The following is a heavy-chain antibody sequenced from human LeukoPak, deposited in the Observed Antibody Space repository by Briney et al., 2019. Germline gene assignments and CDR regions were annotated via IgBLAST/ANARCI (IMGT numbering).Heavy chain of an antibody. V-gene: IGHV4-34*01. CDR3: ASSRLDILTGHNYFDY. Sequence: PSETLSLTCAVYGGSFSRYYWTWIRQPPGKGLEWIGEINHSGSANYNPSLKSRVTISVDTSKNQFSLKLSSVTAADTAVYYCASSRLDILTGHNYFDYWGQGTLVTVSS. D-gene: IGHD3-9*01. J-gene: IGHJ4*02. CDR1: GGSFSRYY. CDR2: INHSGSA.